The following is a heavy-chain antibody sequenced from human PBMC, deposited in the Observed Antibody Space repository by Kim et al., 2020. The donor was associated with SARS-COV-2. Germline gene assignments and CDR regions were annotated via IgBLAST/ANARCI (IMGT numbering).Heavy chain of an antibody. Sequence: SVKVSCKASGGTFSSYAISWVRQAPGQGLEWMGGIIPIFGTANYAQKFQGRVTITADESTSTAYMELSSLRSEDTAVYYCARDRYSAIQWDGMDVWGQGTTVTVSS. J-gene: IGHJ6*02. V-gene: IGHV1-69*13. CDR2: IIPIFGTA. CDR3: ARDRYSAIQWDGMDV. CDR1: GGTFSSYA. D-gene: IGHD5-12*01.